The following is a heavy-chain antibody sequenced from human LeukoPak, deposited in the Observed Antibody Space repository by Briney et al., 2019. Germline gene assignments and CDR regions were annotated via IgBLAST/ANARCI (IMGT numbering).Heavy chain of an antibody. CDR2: ISYIGST. CDR1: AASFSSHY. V-gene: IGHV4-59*11. Sequence: AALSLTFAVSAASFSSHYWTWIRPPPGKGLEWIGYISYIGSTNYNPSLTSRVTISIDTSKSQFSLKLSSVTAADTAVYYCARDLVTVTKGFDIWGQGTMVSVSS. CDR3: ARDLVTVTKGFDI. D-gene: IGHD4-11*01. J-gene: IGHJ3*02.